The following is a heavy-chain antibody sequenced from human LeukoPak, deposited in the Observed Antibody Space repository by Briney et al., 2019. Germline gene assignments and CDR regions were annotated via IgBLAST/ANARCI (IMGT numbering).Heavy chain of an antibody. V-gene: IGHV4-4*07. CDR2: IYTSGST. CDR3: AKPYYDFWSGYTDAFDI. D-gene: IGHD3-3*01. J-gene: IGHJ3*02. Sequence: SETLSLTCTVSGGSISSYYWSWIRQPAGKGLEWIGRIYTSGSTNYNPSLKSRVTMSVDTSKNQFSLKLSSVTAADTAVYYCAKPYYDFWSGYTDAFDIWGQGTMVTVSS. CDR1: GGSISSYY.